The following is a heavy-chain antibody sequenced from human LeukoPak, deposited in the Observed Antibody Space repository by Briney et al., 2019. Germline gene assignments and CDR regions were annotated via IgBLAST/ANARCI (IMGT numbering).Heavy chain of an antibody. CDR1: GYTFASYG. V-gene: IGHV1-18*01. J-gene: IGHJ4*02. Sequence: GASVKVSCKASGYTFASYGISWVRQAPGQGLEWMGWISAYNGNTNYAQKLQGRVTMTTDTSTSTAYMELRSLRSDDTAVYYWARDDSRGYFSPNDENKKKFGYLGQGTLDTGSS. CDR3: ARDDSRGYFSPNDENKKKFGY. D-gene: IGHD3-22*01. CDR2: ISAYNGNT.